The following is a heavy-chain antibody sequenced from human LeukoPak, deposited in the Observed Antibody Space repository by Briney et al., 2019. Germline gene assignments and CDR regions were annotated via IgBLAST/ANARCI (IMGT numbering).Heavy chain of an antibody. CDR2: ISANSGDT. CDR3: ARDKRDAFDN. CDR1: GYTFSSHG. Sequence: ASVKVSCKTAGYTFSSHGISWVRQAPGQGLEWMGWISANSGDTKFAQKFQGRVTMTTETSTNTAYMELRSLRFDDTAIYYCARDKRDAFDNWGQGTLVSVSS. J-gene: IGHJ4*02. V-gene: IGHV1-18*01.